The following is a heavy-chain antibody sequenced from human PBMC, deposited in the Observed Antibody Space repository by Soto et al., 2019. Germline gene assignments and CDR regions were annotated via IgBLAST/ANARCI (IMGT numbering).Heavy chain of an antibody. CDR3: ARGGIVVVPAAPENWFDP. CDR2: ISSSSSTR. Sequence: GGSLRLSCAASGFTFSSYSMNWVRQAPGKGLEWVSYISSSSSTRYYADSVKGRFTISRDNAKNSLYLQMNSLRAEDTAVYYCARGGIVVVPAAPENWFDPWGQGTLVTVSS. V-gene: IGHV3-48*01. J-gene: IGHJ5*02. CDR1: GFTFSSYS. D-gene: IGHD2-2*01.